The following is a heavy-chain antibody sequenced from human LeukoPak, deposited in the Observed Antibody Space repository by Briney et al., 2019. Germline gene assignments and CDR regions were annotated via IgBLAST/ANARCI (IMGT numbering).Heavy chain of an antibody. V-gene: IGHV3-23*01. CDR1: GFTFSSYA. Sequence: GGSLRLSCAASGFTFSSYAMSWVRQAPGKGLEWVSAISGSGGSTYYADSVKGRFTISRDNSKNTLYLQMNSLRAEDTAVYYCAKDGILWFGELLLPYYYYYYMDVWGKGTTVTISS. D-gene: IGHD3-10*01. CDR2: ISGSGGST. J-gene: IGHJ6*03. CDR3: AKDGILWFGELLLPYYYYYYMDV.